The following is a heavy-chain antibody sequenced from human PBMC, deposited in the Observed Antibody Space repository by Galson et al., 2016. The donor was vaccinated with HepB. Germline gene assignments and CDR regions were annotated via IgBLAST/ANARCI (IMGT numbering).Heavy chain of an antibody. CDR1: GFSLTTTGMC. CDR2: IDWDGDT. D-gene: IGHD7-27*01. Sequence: PALVKPTQTLTLTCTFSGFSLTTTGMCVTWIRQPPGKALEWLARIDWDGDTWYSTSLRTRLTISKDTSKNQVVLTMTSLDPVDTGTYYCARIRGALGIRHFGMDVWGQGTTVTVSS. J-gene: IGHJ6*02. CDR3: ARIRGALGIRHFGMDV. V-gene: IGHV2-70*11.